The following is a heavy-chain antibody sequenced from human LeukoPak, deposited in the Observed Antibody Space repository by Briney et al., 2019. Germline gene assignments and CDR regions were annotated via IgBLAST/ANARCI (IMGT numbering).Heavy chain of an antibody. CDR3: ARDFGGLRWNYYFDY. CDR2: ILYDGSNK. J-gene: IGHJ4*02. CDR1: GFTFSSYG. Sequence: GGSLRLSCTASGFTFSSYGMHWVRQAPGKGLEWVALILYDGSNKYYADSVKGRFTISRDNSKKTLYLQMNRLRTEDTAVYLCARDFGGLRWNYYFDYWGQGTLVTVSS. V-gene: IGHV3-30*03. D-gene: IGHD4-23*01.